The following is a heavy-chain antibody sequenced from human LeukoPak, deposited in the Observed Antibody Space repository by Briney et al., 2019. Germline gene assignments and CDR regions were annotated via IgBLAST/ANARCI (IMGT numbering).Heavy chain of an antibody. V-gene: IGHV3-48*01. CDR2: ISSSGTTI. CDR1: GFTFSRYS. J-gene: IGHJ4*02. D-gene: IGHD3-3*01. Sequence: GGSLRLSCAASGFTFSRYSMNWVRQAPGKGLEWISYISSSGTTIYYADSVQGRFIISRDNARNSLYQQMNSLRAEDTAVYYCARVGYSDFWSGYYWDYWGQGTLATVSS. CDR3: ARVGYSDFWSGYYWDY.